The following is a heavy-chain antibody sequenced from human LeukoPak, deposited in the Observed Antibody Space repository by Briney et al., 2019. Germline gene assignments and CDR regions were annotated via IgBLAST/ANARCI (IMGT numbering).Heavy chain of an antibody. Sequence: SETLSLTCTVSGYSISSGYYWGWIRQPPGKGLEWIGSIYHSGSTYYNPSLKSRVTISVDTSKNQFSLKLSSVTAADTAVYYCARLGYCSSTRCYPDYWGQGALVTVSS. CDR2: IYHSGST. J-gene: IGHJ4*02. CDR1: GYSISSGYY. D-gene: IGHD2-2*01. V-gene: IGHV4-38-2*02. CDR3: ARLGYCSSTRCYPDY.